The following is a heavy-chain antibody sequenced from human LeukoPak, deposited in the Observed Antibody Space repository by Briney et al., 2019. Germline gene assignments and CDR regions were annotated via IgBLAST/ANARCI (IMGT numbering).Heavy chain of an antibody. CDR3: AREIGIAAAVTDY. D-gene: IGHD6-13*01. CDR1: GFTFSTYG. J-gene: IGHJ4*02. Sequence: PGGSLRLSCAASGFTFSTYGMHWVRQAPGKGLEWVAVIWYDGSNKYYVDSVKGRFTISRDNSKNTLYLQMNSLRAEDTAVYYCAREIGIAAAVTDYGGQGTLVTVTS. V-gene: IGHV3-33*01. CDR2: IWYDGSNK.